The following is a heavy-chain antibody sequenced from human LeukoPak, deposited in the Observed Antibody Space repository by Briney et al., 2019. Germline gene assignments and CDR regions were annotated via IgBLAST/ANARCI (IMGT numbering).Heavy chain of an antibody. V-gene: IGHV3-11*01. CDR3: ARDPTMVRGVQDYYYYYMDV. CDR1: EFSVGSNY. CDR2: ISSSGSTI. J-gene: IGHJ6*03. Sequence: GGSLRLSCAASEFSVGSNYMTWVRQAPGKGLEWVSYISSSGSTIYYADSVKGRFTISRDNAKNSLYLQMNSLRAEDTAVYYCARDPTMVRGVQDYYYYYMDVWGKGTTVTISS. D-gene: IGHD3-10*01.